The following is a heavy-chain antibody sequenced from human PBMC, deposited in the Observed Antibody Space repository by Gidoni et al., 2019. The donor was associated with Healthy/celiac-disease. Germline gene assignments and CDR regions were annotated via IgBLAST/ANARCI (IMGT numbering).Heavy chain of an antibody. D-gene: IGHD3-9*01. CDR2: ISYDGSNK. CDR1: GFTFSSYG. Sequence: QVQLVESGGGVVQPGRSLRLSCAASGFTFSSYGMHLVRQAPGKGLEWVAVISYDGSNKYYADSVKGRFTISRDNSKNTLYLQMNSLRAEDTAVYYCAKDLWRYYDILTGYMYYYGMDVWGQGTTVTVSS. CDR3: AKDLWRYYDILTGYMYYYGMDV. V-gene: IGHV3-30*18. J-gene: IGHJ6*02.